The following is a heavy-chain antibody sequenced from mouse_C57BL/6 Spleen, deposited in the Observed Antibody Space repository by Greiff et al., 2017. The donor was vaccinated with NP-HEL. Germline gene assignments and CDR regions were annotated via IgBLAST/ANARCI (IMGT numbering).Heavy chain of an antibody. Sequence: QVQLQQSGPGLVAPSQSLSITCTVSGFSLTSYGVHWVRQPPGKGLEWLVVIWSDGSTTYNSALKSRLSISKDNSKSQVFLKMNSLQTDDTAMYYCARGGIYDYDQYYYAMDYWGQGTSVTVSS. D-gene: IGHD2-4*01. CDR1: GFSLTSYG. V-gene: IGHV2-6*03. J-gene: IGHJ4*01. CDR3: ARGGIYDYDQYYYAMDY. CDR2: IWSDGST.